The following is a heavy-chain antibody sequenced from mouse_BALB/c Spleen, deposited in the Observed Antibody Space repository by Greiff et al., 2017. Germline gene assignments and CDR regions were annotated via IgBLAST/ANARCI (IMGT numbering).Heavy chain of an antibody. CDR2: IYPGDGDT. J-gene: IGHJ1*01. Sequence: QVQLQQSGAELARPGASVKLSCKASGYTFTSYWMQWVKQRPGQGLEWIGAIYPGDGDTRYTQKFKGKATLTADKSSSTAYMQLSSLASEDSAVYYCARGGLLRSRYFDVWGAGTTVTVSS. D-gene: IGHD1-1*01. CDR3: ARGGLLRSRYFDV. CDR1: GYTFTSYW. V-gene: IGHV1-87*01.